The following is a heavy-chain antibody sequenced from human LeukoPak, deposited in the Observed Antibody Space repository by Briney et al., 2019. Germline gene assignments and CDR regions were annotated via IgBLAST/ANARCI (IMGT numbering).Heavy chain of an antibody. CDR2: ISFGSSII. V-gene: IGHV3-48*04. D-gene: IGHD3-10*01. Sequence: PGGPLKPSCPASGFPLGTYTMSWVRQPPEKGLEGVSSISFGSSIIYYVDSVKGRFTISRDNAKNSLYLQMNSLRAEDTAVYFCARDVGETRRYFDLWGRGTLVTVSS. J-gene: IGHJ2*01. CDR3: ARDVGETRRYFDL. CDR1: GFPLGTYT.